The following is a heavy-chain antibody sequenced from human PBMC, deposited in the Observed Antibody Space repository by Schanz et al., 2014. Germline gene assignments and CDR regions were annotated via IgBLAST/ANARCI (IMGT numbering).Heavy chain of an antibody. CDR3: AKDLAAVGVFDY. Sequence: VYLVESGGDLVKPGGSLRLACAASGFNFNTYAMSWVRQAPGKGLEWVSGLTEGGGGTYYTDAVKGRFTISRDSSKNTLYLQMNSLRADDTAVYYCAKDLAAVGVFDYWGQGSLVTVSP. D-gene: IGHD6-13*01. J-gene: IGHJ4*02. CDR1: GFNFNTYA. CDR2: LTEGGGGT. V-gene: IGHV3-23*04.